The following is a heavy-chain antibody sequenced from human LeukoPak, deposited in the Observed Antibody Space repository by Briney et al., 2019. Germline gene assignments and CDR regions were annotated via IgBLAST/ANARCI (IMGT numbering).Heavy chain of an antibody. V-gene: IGHV3-33*01. CDR2: IWYDGSNK. CDR1: GFTFSSYG. J-gene: IGHJ4*02. CDR3: ARGGYDSSGSFDY. Sequence: QAGRSLRLSCAASGFTFSSYGMHWVRQAPGKGLEWVAVIWYDGSNKYYADSVKGRFTISRDNSKNTLYLQMSSLRAEDTAVYYCARGGYDSSGSFDYWGQGTLVTVSS. D-gene: IGHD3-22*01.